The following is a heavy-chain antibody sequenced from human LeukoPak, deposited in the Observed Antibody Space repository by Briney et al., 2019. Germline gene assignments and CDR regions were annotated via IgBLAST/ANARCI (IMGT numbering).Heavy chain of an antibody. D-gene: IGHD6-13*01. CDR2: VYYTGGT. CDR1: GGSISSGDNY. J-gene: IGHJ4*02. Sequence: PSQTLSLTCSVSGGSISSGDNYWTWIRQPPGKGLEWIGYVYYTGGTDYNPSLRSRVTISVDTSKNQFSLKLTSVTAADTAVYYCARGNGEQQLTGDYWGQGTLVTVSS. V-gene: IGHV4-30-4*01. CDR3: ARGNGEQQLTGDY.